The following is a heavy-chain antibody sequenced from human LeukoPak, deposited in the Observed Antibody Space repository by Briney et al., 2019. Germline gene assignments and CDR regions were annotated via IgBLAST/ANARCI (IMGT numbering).Heavy chain of an antibody. D-gene: IGHD6-19*01. CDR1: VGSISGYY. Sequence: PSDPLSLPCTLSVGSISGYYCSWIRQPPGKGLEWIGYIYYSGSTNYNPSLKSRVTMSVDTSKNQFSLKLSSVTAADTAVYYCARHSSAMSVAGSSFWGQGTLVTVSS. V-gene: IGHV4-59*08. CDR2: IYYSGST. CDR3: ARHSSAMSVAGSSF. J-gene: IGHJ4*02.